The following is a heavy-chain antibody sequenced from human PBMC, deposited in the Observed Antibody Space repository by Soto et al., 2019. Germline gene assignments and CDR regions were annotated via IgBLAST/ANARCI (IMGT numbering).Heavy chain of an antibody. CDR2: IDYNGVT. CDR3: GKVLVGATGHTDSDS. V-gene: IGHV4-39*01. D-gene: IGHD2-15*01. CDR1: GGSIYRSGYY. J-gene: IGHJ4*02. Sequence: SETLSLTCTVSGGSIYRSGYYWGWILQPPGRGLEWIGNIDYNGVTYSNPSLKSRVTISRDTSKNQFPLKLTSVTAADTALYYCGKVLVGATGHTDSDSWGPGTLVTVSS.